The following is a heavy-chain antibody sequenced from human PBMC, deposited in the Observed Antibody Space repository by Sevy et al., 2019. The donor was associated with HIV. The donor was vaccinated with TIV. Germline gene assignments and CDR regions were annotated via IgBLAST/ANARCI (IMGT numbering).Heavy chain of an antibody. D-gene: IGHD4-17*01. CDR3: AKALVRVFYGDSIFFDY. J-gene: IGHJ4*02. V-gene: IGHV3-23*01. CDR1: GFSFSNFG. Sequence: GGSLRLSCAASGFSFSNFGTSWVRQAPGKGLEWVLAISGSGGSTFYADSVKGRFIISRDNSKNTLYLQMSSLRAEYTAVYYCAKALVRVFYGDSIFFDYWGQGTLVTVSS. CDR2: ISGSGGST.